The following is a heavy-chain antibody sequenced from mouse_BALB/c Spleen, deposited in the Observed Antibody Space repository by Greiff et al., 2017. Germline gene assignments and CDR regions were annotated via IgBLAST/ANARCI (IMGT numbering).Heavy chain of an antibody. CDR1: GFNIKDTY. D-gene: IGHD2-3*01. Sequence: VQLQQSGAELVKPGASVKLSCTASGFNIKDTYMHWVKQRPEQGLEWIGRIDPANGNTKYDPKFQGKATITADTSSNTAYLQLSSLTSEDTAVYYCARHDGYYGGFAYWGQGTLVTVSA. CDR3: ARHDGYYGGFAY. CDR2: IDPANGNT. V-gene: IGHV14-3*02. J-gene: IGHJ3*01.